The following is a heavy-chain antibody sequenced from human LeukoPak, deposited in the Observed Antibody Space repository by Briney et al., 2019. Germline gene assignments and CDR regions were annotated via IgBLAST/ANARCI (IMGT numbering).Heavy chain of an antibody. V-gene: IGHV4-59*08. CDR1: GGSISSYY. D-gene: IGHD2-15*01. CDR2: IYYSGST. Sequence: SETLSLTCTVSGGSISSYYWSWIRQPPGKGLEWIGHIYYSGSTSYNPSLKSRVTISVDTSKNQFSLKLSSVTAADTAVYYCARRGYCSGGTCYCFDYWGQGTLVTVSS. J-gene: IGHJ4*02. CDR3: ARRGYCSGGTCYCFDY.